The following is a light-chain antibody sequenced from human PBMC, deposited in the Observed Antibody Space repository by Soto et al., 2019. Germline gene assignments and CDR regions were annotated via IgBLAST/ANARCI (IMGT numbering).Light chain of an antibody. V-gene: IGKV3D-15*01. CDR3: QQYNNWPAIT. J-gene: IGKJ5*01. CDR1: QSIRSN. CDR2: GAS. Sequence: EIVMTQSPGTLSVSPGERATLSCRASQSIRSNLGWYQQNPGPAPRLLIYGASTRATGIPARFSGSGSGTEFTLTISSLQSEDFALYYCQQYNNWPAITFGQGTRLEIK.